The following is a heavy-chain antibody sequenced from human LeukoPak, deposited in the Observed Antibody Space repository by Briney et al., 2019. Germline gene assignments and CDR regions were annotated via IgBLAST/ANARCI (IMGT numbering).Heavy chain of an antibody. Sequence: AGYLRLSCSASGFSFSTYAMGWLRQAPGRELEWVSSISGTGDSTYYADAVKGRFTISRDNSKNTLYLQMNSLRAEDTAVYYCVEDVVVIVAAKPGIWGQGALVTVSS. CDR1: GFSFSTYA. D-gene: IGHD2-15*01. CDR2: ISGTGDST. V-gene: IGHV3-23*01. CDR3: VEDVVVIVAAKPGI. J-gene: IGHJ4*02.